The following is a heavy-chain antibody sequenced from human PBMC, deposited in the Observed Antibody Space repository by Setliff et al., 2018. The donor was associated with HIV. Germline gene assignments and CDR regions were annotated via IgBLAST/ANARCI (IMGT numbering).Heavy chain of an antibody. D-gene: IGHD3-22*01. J-gene: IGHJ4*02. Sequence: KSSETLSLTCTVSGGSISSYYWSWIRQPPGKGLEWIGYIYTSGSTNYNPSLKSRVTISVDTSKNQSSLKLSSVTAADTAVYYCARGLSFYDPGGFDYWGQGTLVTVSS. CDR3: ARGLSFYDPGGFDY. CDR2: IYTSGST. CDR1: GGSISSYY. V-gene: IGHV4-4*09.